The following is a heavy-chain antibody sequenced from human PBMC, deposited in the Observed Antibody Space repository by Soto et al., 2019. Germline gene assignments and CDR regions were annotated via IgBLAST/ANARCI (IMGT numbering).Heavy chain of an antibody. V-gene: IGHV3-7*01. D-gene: IGHD3-10*01. CDR1: GFTFSNFW. CDR3: ALDGRGADGPYNLFDP. J-gene: IGHJ5*02. Sequence: PGESLKISCGASGFTFSNFWMNWVRQAPGMRLEWVANIKTDGSERNYLDSVKGRFTISRDNAKNSLYLQMNNLRAEDTAVYYCALDGRGADGPYNLFDPWGQGTLVTVSS. CDR2: IKTDGSER.